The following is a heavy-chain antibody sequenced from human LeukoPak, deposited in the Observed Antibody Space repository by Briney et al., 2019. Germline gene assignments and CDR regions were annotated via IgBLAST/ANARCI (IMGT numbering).Heavy chain of an antibody. CDR1: GYTFTSYY. J-gene: IGHJ4*02. CDR2: INPSGGGT. CDR3: ARDQEMANFDY. V-gene: IGHV1-46*01. Sequence: ASVKVSCKASGYTFTSYYMHWVRQAPGQGLEWMGIINPSGGGTSYAQKFQGRVTMTRDTSTSTVYMELSSLRSEDTAVYYCARDQEMANFDYWGQGTLVTVSS. D-gene: IGHD5-24*01.